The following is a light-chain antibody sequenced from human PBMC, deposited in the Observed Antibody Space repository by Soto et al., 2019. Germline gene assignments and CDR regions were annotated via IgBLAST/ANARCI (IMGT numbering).Light chain of an antibody. CDR2: DVS. CDR1: SSDVGGYNY. Sequence: QSALTQPASVSGSPGQSITISCTGTSSDVGGYNYVSWYQQHPGKAPKLMIYDVSNRPSGVSNRFSGSKSGNMASLTISGLQAEDEADYYCNSYTSSSTLYVVFGGGTKVTVL. V-gene: IGLV2-14*01. J-gene: IGLJ2*01. CDR3: NSYTSSSTLYVV.